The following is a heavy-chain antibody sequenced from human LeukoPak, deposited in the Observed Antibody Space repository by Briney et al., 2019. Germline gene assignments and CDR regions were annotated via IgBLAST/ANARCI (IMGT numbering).Heavy chain of an antibody. Sequence: GGSLRLSCAASGFTFSDYYMSWIRQAPGKGLEWVSYISSSGSTIYYADSVKGRFTISRDNSKNTLYLQMNSLRVEDTAVYYCAKGGAVSSKSITMVRGTRKYSYYMDVWGKGTTVTISS. CDR3: AKGGAVSSKSITMVRGTRKYSYYMDV. D-gene: IGHD3-10*01. CDR2: ISSSGSTI. J-gene: IGHJ6*03. CDR1: GFTFSDYY. V-gene: IGHV3-11*01.